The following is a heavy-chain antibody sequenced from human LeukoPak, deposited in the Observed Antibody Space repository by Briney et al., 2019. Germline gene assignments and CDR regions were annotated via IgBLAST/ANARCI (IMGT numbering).Heavy chain of an antibody. CDR1: GFTFSSHW. CDR2: MNIDGSEK. CDR3: ARDPVEWELLLDY. J-gene: IGHJ4*02. V-gene: IGHV3-7*01. D-gene: IGHD1-26*01. Sequence: GGSLSLSCAASGFTFSSHWMGWVRQAPGKRLEWVANMNIDGSEKYYADSAKGRFTISRDNARNSVYLQMNSLRVEDTAVYYCARDPVEWELLLDYWGQGTLVTVSS.